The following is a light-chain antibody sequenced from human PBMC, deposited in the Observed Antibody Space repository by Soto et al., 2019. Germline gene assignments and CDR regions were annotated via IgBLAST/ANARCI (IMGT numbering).Light chain of an antibody. V-gene: IGKV3-20*01. CDR3: HHYGDSPIYT. CDR1: QSVSRNY. Sequence: EMVLTQSPGTLSLSPGATATLSCRASQSVSRNYLAWFQQKPGQAPRLLIHGASSRAAGTPDRFSGSGSGTDFTLTISRLEPEDFAVYYCHHYGDSPIYTFGPGTKVDCK. J-gene: IGKJ3*01. CDR2: GAS.